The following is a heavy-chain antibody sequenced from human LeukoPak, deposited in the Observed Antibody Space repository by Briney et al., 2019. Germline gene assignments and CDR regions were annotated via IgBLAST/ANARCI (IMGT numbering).Heavy chain of an antibody. J-gene: IGHJ4*02. CDR2: FRGDNSRT. CDR1: GFIFSQRA. V-gene: IGHV3-23*05. Sequence: GSLEISCSASGFIFSQRAMNRVRQAPGEGPGWVLAFRGDNSRTLYADSVKGRFTISRDNSKNTLHLQMNSLRAEDTAVYYCAKADCTFIDCYVKDFWGQGTLVTVSS. D-gene: IGHD2-8*01. CDR3: AKADCTFIDCYVKDF.